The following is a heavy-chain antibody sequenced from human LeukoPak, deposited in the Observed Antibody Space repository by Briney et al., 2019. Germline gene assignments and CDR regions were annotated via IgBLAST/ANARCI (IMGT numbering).Heavy chain of an antibody. CDR3: ARRRYCSGGSCYYFDY. CDR1: GYTFTGYY. CDR2: INPNSGGT. V-gene: IGHV1-2*02. D-gene: IGHD2-15*01. Sequence: ASVKVSCTASGYTFTGYYMHWVRQAPGQGLEWMGWINPNSGGTNYAQKFQGRVTMTRDTSISTAYMELSRLRSDDTAVYYCARRRYCSGGSCYYFDYWGQGTLVTVSS. J-gene: IGHJ4*02.